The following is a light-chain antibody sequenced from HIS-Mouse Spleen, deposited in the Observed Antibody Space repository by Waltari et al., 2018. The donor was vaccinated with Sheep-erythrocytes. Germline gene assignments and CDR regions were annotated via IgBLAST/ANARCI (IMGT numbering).Light chain of an antibody. Sequence: QSALTQPRSVSGSPGQSVTIPCTGPSSDVGGYNYCSWYQQHPGKAPKLMIYDVSKRPSGVPDRFSGSKSGNTASLTISGLQAEDEADYYCCSYAGSYNHVFATGTKVTVL. CDR1: SSDVGGYNY. CDR2: DVS. V-gene: IGLV2-11*01. CDR3: CSYAGSYNHV. J-gene: IGLJ1*01.